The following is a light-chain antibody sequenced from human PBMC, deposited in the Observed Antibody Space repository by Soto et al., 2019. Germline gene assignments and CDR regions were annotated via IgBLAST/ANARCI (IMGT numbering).Light chain of an antibody. CDR1: QSIRPN. V-gene: IGKV3-15*01. J-gene: IGKJ1*01. CDR3: QQYDDWPRT. CDR2: DAS. Sequence: EIVMTQSPATLSVSPGERGTLSCRASQSIRPNLAWYQQRPGQAPRLLIYDASITATGVPARFSGGGSGTEFILTISSLQSEDFAVYYCQQYDDWPRTFGQGTKVEI.